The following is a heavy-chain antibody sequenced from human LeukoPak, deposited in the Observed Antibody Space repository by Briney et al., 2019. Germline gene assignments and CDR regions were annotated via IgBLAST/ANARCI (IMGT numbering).Heavy chain of an antibody. CDR2: INHSGST. CDR1: GGSFSGYY. CDR3: ARHQSSYYDFWSGSPGTYYGMDV. V-gene: IGHV4-34*01. Sequence: SETLSLTCAVYGGSFSGYYWSWIRQPPGKGLEWIGEINHSGSTNYNPSLKSRVTISVDTSKNQFSLKLSSVTAADTAVYYCARHQSSYYDFWSGSPGTYYGMDVWGQGTTVTVSS. J-gene: IGHJ6*02. D-gene: IGHD3-3*01.